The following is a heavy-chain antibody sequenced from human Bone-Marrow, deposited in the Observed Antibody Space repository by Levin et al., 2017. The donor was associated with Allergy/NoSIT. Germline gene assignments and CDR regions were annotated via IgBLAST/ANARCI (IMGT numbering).Heavy chain of an antibody. Sequence: QPGGSLRLSCVASGFTFRSYGMNWVRQAPGKGLEWISYISSSSGTIKYADFVQGRFTISRDNAKDSLYLQMSSLRVEDTAVYYCARDPGYGLIWAGGYIDYWGQGTLATVSS. D-gene: IGHD5-18*01. CDR3: ARDPGYGLIWAGGYIDY. CDR2: ISSSSGTI. CDR1: GFTFRSYG. V-gene: IGHV3-48*04. J-gene: IGHJ4*02.